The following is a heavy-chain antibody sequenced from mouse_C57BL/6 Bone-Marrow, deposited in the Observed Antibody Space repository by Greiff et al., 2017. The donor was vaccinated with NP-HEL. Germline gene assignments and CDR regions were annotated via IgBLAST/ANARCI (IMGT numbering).Heavy chain of an antibody. CDR3: ARSYYGSSPYYFDD. CDR2: INPNNGGT. D-gene: IGHD1-1*01. CDR1: GYTFTDYN. J-gene: IGHJ2*01. Sequence: EVMLVESGPELVKPGASVKIPCKASGYTFTDYNMDWVKQSHGKSLEWIGDINPNNGGTIYNQKFKGKATLTVDKSSSTAYMELRSLTSEDTAVYYCARSYYGSSPYYFDDWGQGTTLTVSS. V-gene: IGHV1-18*01.